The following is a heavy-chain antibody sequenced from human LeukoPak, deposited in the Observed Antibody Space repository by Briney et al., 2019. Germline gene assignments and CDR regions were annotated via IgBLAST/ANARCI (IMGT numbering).Heavy chain of an antibody. CDR2: INPGGSSI. CDR3: ARSNQADDY. Sequence: GGSLRLSCAASGFTFSSYWMHWVRQVPGKGLVWVARINPGGSSITYADSVKGRFTISRVNAKNTLYLQMDSLREEDTGVYYCARSNQADDYWGQGTLVTLSS. J-gene: IGHJ4*02. CDR1: GFTFSSYW. V-gene: IGHV3-74*01. D-gene: IGHD1-14*01.